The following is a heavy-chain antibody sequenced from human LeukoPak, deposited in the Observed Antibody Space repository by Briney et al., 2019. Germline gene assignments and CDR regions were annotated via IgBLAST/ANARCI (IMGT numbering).Heavy chain of an antibody. D-gene: IGHD4-17*01. J-gene: IGHJ4*02. V-gene: IGHV3-33*01. CDR1: GFTFSSYG. Sequence: PGGSLRLSCAASGFTFSSYGVHWVRQAPGKGLEWVAVIWYDGSNKYYADSVKGRFTISRDNSKNTLYLQMNSLRAEDTAVYYCARDSGYGDYEQVDYWGQGTLVTVSS. CDR3: ARDSGYGDYEQVDY. CDR2: IWYDGSNK.